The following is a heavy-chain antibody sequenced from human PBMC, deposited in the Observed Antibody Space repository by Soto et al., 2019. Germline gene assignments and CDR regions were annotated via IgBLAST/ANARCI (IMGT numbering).Heavy chain of an antibody. CDR1: GYTFSSYG. Sequence: GASVKVSCKASGYTFSSYGISWVRQAPGQGLEWMGWISAYNGNTNYAQKLQSRVTMTTDTSTSTAYMELRSLRSDDTAVYYCARAGDYPLYYYYYMDVWGKGTPVTVSS. CDR2: ISAYNGNT. J-gene: IGHJ6*03. V-gene: IGHV1-18*01. D-gene: IGHD4-17*01. CDR3: ARAGDYPLYYYYYMDV.